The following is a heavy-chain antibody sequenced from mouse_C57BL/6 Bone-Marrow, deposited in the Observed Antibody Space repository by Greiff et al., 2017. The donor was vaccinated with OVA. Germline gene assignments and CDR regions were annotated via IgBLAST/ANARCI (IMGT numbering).Heavy chain of an antibody. D-gene: IGHD2-1*01. V-gene: IGHV1-81*01. CDR1: GYTFTSYG. Sequence: QVHVKQSGAELARPGASVKLSCKASGYTFTSYGISWVKQRTGQGLEWIGEIYPRSGNTYYNEKFKGKATLTADKSSSTAYMELRSLTSEDSAVYFCAKVYYGNSFAYWGQGTLVTVSA. CDR2: IYPRSGNT. CDR3: AKVYYGNSFAY. J-gene: IGHJ3*01.